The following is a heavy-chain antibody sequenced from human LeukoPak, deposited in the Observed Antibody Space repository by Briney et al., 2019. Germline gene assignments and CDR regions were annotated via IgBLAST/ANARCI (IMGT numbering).Heavy chain of an antibody. V-gene: IGHV3-48*03. Sequence: GGSLRLSCAASGFTFSSYEMNWVRQAPGKGLEWVSYISSSGSTMYYADSVEGRFTVSRDNAKNSLSLQMNSLRAEDTAVYYCALGHLGGSSRLLFDYWGQGTLVTVSS. D-gene: IGHD6-13*01. CDR1: GFTFSSYE. J-gene: IGHJ4*02. CDR2: ISSSGSTM. CDR3: ALGHLGGSSRLLFDY.